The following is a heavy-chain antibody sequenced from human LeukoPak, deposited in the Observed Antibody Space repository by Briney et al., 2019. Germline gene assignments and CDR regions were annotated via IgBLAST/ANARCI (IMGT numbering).Heavy chain of an antibody. Sequence: ASVKVSCKASGYTFTSYYMHWVRQAPGQGLEWMGIINPSGGSTSYAQKFQGRVTMTRDTSTSTVYMELSSLRSEDTAVYYCARDRGTAAVPNDAFDIWGQGTMVTVSS. V-gene: IGHV1-46*01. J-gene: IGHJ3*02. D-gene: IGHD6-13*01. CDR2: INPSGGST. CDR3: ARDRGTAAVPNDAFDI. CDR1: GYTFTSYY.